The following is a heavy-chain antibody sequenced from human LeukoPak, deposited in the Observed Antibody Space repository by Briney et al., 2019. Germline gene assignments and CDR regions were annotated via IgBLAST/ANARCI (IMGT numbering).Heavy chain of an antibody. CDR1: EYSFATYW. D-gene: IGHD2-15*01. CDR2: IFPGDSDT. Sequence: GESLKISCKGSEYSFATYWIGWVRQMPGQGLEWMGIIFPGDSDTRYSPSFQGQVTISADKSISTAYLQWSSLKASDTAIYYCASEYCSGGNCYFDYWGQGALVTVSS. J-gene: IGHJ4*02. V-gene: IGHV5-51*01. CDR3: ASEYCSGGNCYFDY.